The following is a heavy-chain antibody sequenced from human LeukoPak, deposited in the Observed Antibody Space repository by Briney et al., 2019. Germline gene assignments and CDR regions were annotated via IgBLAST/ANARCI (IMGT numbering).Heavy chain of an antibody. CDR3: ARLVGATGLDY. J-gene: IGHJ4*02. V-gene: IGHV3-33*01. CDR1: GFTFSSYG. D-gene: IGHD1-26*01. Sequence: GGSPRLSCAASGFTFSSYGMHWVRQAPGKGLEWVAVIWYDGSNKYYADSVKGRFTISRDNSKNTLYLQMNSLRAEDTAVYYCARLVGATGLDYWGQGTLVTVSS. CDR2: IWYDGSNK.